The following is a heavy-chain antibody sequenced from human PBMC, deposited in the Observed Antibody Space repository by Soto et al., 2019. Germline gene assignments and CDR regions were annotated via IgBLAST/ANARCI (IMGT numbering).Heavy chain of an antibody. J-gene: IGHJ3*02. CDR3: AKGDYGDYVRYGAFDI. D-gene: IGHD4-17*01. V-gene: IGHV3-23*01. CDR2: ISGSGGST. Sequence: EVQLLESGGGLVQPGGSLRLSCAASGFTFSSYAMSWVRQAPGKGLEWVSAISGSGGSTYYADSVKGRFTISRDNSKNTLYLQMNGLRAEDTAVYYCAKGDYGDYVRYGAFDIWGQGTMVTVSS. CDR1: GFTFSSYA.